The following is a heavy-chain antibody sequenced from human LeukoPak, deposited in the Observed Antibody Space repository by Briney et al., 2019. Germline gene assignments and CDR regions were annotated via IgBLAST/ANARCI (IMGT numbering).Heavy chain of an antibody. CDR3: ARGWGAN. V-gene: IGHV3-48*03. J-gene: IGHJ4*02. Sequence: GGSLRLSCAASEFIFSSYDMDWVRKAPGKGLEWVSYISPSGSTVYYADSVKGRFTTSRDNAKNSLYLQMNSLRAADTVVYYCARGWGANWGQGTLVTVSP. D-gene: IGHD3-16*01. CDR2: ISPSGSTV. CDR1: EFIFSSYD.